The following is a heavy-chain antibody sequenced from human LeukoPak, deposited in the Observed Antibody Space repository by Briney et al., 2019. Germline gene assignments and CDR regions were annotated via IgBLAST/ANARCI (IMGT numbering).Heavy chain of an antibody. Sequence: GGSLRLSCAASGFLVSTNYMSWVRQAPGKGLEWVSVIYSGDNTYYADSVKGRFTIYRDNSRNTLYLQMNSLRVEDTAVYYCGRDLGVGFCCSTGCNNLNMDVWGKGTTVTVSS. J-gene: IGHJ6*03. D-gene: IGHD2-2*01. V-gene: IGHV3-53*01. CDR3: GRDLGVGFCCSTGCNNLNMDV. CDR2: IYSGDNT. CDR1: GFLVSTNY.